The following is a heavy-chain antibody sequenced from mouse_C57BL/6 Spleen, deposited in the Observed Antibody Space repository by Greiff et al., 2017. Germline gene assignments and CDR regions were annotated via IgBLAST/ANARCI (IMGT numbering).Heavy chain of an antibody. Sequence: QVQLQQSGAELVRPGASVTLSCKASGYTFTDYEMHWVKQTPVHGLEWIGAIDPETGGTAYNQKFKGKDILTADKSSSTAYMQLRSLTSEDSAVYDCTGRVLRALFAYWGQGTLVTVSA. J-gene: IGHJ3*01. CDR3: TGRVLRALFAY. CDR2: IDPETGGT. CDR1: GYTFTDYE. D-gene: IGHD2-4*01. V-gene: IGHV1-15*01.